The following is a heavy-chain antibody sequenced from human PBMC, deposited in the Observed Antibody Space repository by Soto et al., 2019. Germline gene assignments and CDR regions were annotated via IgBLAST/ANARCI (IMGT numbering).Heavy chain of an antibody. CDR3: ARGAYDILTGYYTYYFDY. CDR1: GGTFSSYA. D-gene: IGHD3-9*01. CDR2: IIPIFGTA. Sequence: SVKVSCKASGGTFSSYAISWVLQGPGQGLEWMGGIIPIFGTANYAQKFQGRVTITADESTSTAYMELSSLRSEDTAVYYCARGAYDILTGYYTYYFDYWGQGTLVTVSS. J-gene: IGHJ4*02. V-gene: IGHV1-69*13.